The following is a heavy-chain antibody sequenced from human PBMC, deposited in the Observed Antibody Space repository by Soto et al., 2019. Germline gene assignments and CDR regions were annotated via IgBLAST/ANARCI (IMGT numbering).Heavy chain of an antibody. CDR2: IYYSGST. J-gene: IGHJ6*03. Sequence: SETLSLTCTVSGGSISSGGYYWSWIRQHPGKGLEWIGYIYYSGSTYYNPSLKSRVTISVDTSKNQFSLKLSSVTAADTAVYYCARAGLHNWNFKYYYYYYMDVWGKGTTVTVSS. CDR3: ARAGLHNWNFKYYYYYYMDV. V-gene: IGHV4-31*03. D-gene: IGHD1-7*01. CDR1: GGSISSGGYY.